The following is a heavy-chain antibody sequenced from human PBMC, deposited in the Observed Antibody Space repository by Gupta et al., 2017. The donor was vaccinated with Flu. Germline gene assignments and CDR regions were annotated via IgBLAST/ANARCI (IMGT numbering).Heavy chain of an antibody. D-gene: IGHD1-26*01. CDR3: ARDRSGAPQRGTTWSYNWFDP. Sequence: QVQLVQSGAEVTKPGASVKVSCKASGYTFTGYYMHWLRQAPGQGLEWIGWINPNSDVTNYAQKFQGRVTMTKDRTISTAYMELSSLRSDDTAVYYCARDRSGAPQRGTTWSYNWFDPWGQGTLVTVSS. CDR1: GYTFTGYY. J-gene: IGHJ5*01. CDR2: INPNSDVT. V-gene: IGHV1-2*02.